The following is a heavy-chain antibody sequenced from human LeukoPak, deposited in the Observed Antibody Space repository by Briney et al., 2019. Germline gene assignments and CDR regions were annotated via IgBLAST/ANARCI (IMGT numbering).Heavy chain of an antibody. J-gene: IGHJ4*02. CDR1: GGXISSYY. D-gene: IGHD5-24*01. CDR3: AAAGLATIQFDY. V-gene: IGHV4-59*01. CDR2: IYYSGST. Sequence: SETLSLTCTVSGGXISSYYCSWIRQPPGKGLEWIGYIYYSGSTNYNPSLKSRVTISVDTSKNQFSLKLSSVTAADTAVYFCAAAGLATIQFDYWGQGTLVTVSS.